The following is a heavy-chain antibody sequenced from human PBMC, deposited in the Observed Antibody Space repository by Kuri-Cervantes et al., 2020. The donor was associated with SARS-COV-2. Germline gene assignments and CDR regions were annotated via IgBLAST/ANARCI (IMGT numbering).Heavy chain of an antibody. V-gene: IGHV3-48*04. CDR3: ARSLREGYGPYYFDY. J-gene: IGHJ4*02. CDR1: GFTFSSYW. CDR2: ISSSGSSI. D-gene: IGHD5-18*01. Sequence: GGSLRPSCAASGFTFSSYWMSWVRQAPGKGLEWVSYISSSGSSIYYADSVKGRFTISRDNAKNSLYLQMNSLRAEDTAVYYCARSLREGYGPYYFDYWGQGTLVTVSS.